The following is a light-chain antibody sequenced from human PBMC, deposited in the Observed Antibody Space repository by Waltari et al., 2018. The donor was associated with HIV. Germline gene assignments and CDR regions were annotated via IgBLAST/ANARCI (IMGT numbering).Light chain of an antibody. CDR3: QTWGTGIWV. V-gene: IGLV4-69*01. J-gene: IGLJ3*02. CDR2: LNSDGSH. CDR1: SGHSSYA. Sequence: QLVLTQSPSASASLGASVKLTCTLSSGHSSYAIAWHQQQPEKGPRYLMKLNSDGSHSKGDAIPVRFSGSSSGAERYLTISSLQSEDEADYYCQTWGTGIWVFGGGTKLTVL.